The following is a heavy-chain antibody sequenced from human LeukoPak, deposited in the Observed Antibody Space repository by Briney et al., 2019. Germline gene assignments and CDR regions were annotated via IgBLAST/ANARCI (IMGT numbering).Heavy chain of an antibody. CDR1: GGTFISYA. J-gene: IGHJ4*02. Sequence: ASVKVSCKASGGTFISYAISWVRQAPGQGLEWMGGIIPIFGTANYAQKFQGRVTITTDESTSTAYMELSSLRSEDTAVYYCARDSSGYYYGYFDYWGQGTLVTVSS. V-gene: IGHV1-69*05. CDR3: ARDSSGYYYGYFDY. CDR2: IIPIFGTA. D-gene: IGHD3-22*01.